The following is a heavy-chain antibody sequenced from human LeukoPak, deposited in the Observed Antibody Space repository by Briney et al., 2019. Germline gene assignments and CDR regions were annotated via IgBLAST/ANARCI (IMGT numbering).Heavy chain of an antibody. D-gene: IGHD2-2*02. CDR3: ARLEVVPAAIPDYYYYYMDV. Sequence: SETLSLTCAVSGGSISSSSYYWGWIRQPPGKGLEWIGSIYYSGSTYYNPSLKSRVTISVDTSKNQFSLKLSSVTAADTAVYYCARLEVVPAAIPDYYYYYMDVWGKGTTVTVSS. CDR1: GGSISSSSYY. V-gene: IGHV4-39*07. J-gene: IGHJ6*03. CDR2: IYYSGST.